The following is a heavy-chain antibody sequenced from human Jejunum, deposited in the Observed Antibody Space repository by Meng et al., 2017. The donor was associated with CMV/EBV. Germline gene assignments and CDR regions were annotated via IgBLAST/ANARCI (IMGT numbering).Heavy chain of an antibody. CDR2: IRYDESNK. V-gene: IGHV3-30*02. CDR1: FTFSNYG. CDR3: AKGLSGSYYYYYGMDV. J-gene: IGHJ6*02. D-gene: IGHD1-26*01. Sequence: FTFSNYGMHWVRQAPGKGLEWVAFIRYDESNKYYADSVKGRFTISRDNSMNTLYVQMNSLRAEDTAVYYCAKGLSGSYYYYYGMDVWGQGTTVTVSS.